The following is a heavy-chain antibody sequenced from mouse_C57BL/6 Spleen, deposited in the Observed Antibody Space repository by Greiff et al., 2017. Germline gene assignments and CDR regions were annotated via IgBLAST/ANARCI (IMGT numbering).Heavy chain of an antibody. V-gene: IGHV3-6*01. CDR1: GYSITSGYY. Sequence: EVQLQQSGPGLVKPSQSLSLTCSVTGYSITSGYYWNWIRQFPGNKLEWMGYISYDGSNNYNPSLKNRISITRDTSKNQFFLKLNSVTTEDTATYYCASHAHYYGSSPWFAYWGQGTLVTVSA. J-gene: IGHJ3*01. D-gene: IGHD1-1*01. CDR3: ASHAHYYGSSPWFAY. CDR2: ISYDGSN.